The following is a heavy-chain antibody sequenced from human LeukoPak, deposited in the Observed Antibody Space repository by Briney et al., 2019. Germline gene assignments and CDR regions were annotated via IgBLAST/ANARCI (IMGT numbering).Heavy chain of an antibody. J-gene: IGHJ4*02. CDR2: IYPGGSET. V-gene: IGHV5-51*01. CDR3: ARASRDGYNQNFDH. CDR1: GYSFSSYW. Sequence: GESLKISCKGLGYSFSSYWNAWVRQRPGKGLEWMGIIYPGGSETRYDPSFQGQVTISADSSTSTAYLQWSSLRASGTAMYYGARASRDGYNQNFDHWGQGTLVTVSS. D-gene: IGHD5-24*01.